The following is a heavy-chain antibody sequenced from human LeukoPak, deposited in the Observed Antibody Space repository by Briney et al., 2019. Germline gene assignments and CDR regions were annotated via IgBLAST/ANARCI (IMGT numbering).Heavy chain of an antibody. CDR3: ATGGGATTDDAFDI. Sequence: ASVNVSCKVSGYTLTELSMHWVRQAPGKGLEWMGGFDPEDGETIYAQKFQGRVTMTEDTSTDTAYMELSSLRSEDTAVYYCATGGGATTDDAFDIWGQGTMVTVSS. D-gene: IGHD1-26*01. V-gene: IGHV1-24*01. CDR1: GYTLTELS. J-gene: IGHJ3*02. CDR2: FDPEDGET.